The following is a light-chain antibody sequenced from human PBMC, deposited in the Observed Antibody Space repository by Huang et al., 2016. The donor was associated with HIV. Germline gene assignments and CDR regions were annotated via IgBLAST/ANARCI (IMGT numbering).Light chain of an antibody. CDR3: QKYDSAPRT. CDR1: HDISTF. CDR2: GAS. J-gene: IGKJ1*01. Sequence: DIEIPLSPPSLSASIGDRVTLNCRENHDISTFVAWYQQKPGSPPKLLIYGASIVQSGVPSRFSGSGSGTDFTLTINSLQPEDVANYYCQKYDSAPRTFGQGTKVEVK. V-gene: IGKV1-27*01.